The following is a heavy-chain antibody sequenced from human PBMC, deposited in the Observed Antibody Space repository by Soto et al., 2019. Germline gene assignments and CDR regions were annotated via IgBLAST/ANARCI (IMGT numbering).Heavy chain of an antibody. Sequence: GESLKISCKGSGYSFTSYWISWVRQMPGKGLEWMGRTDPSDSYTNYSPSFQGHVTISADKSISTAYLQWSSLKASDTAMYYCARHSGCWYVRTTYYYGMDVWGKGTTVPVAS. D-gene: IGHD2-15*01. CDR3: ARHSGCWYVRTTYYYGMDV. CDR2: TDPSDSYT. V-gene: IGHV5-10-1*01. J-gene: IGHJ6*04. CDR1: GYSFTSYW.